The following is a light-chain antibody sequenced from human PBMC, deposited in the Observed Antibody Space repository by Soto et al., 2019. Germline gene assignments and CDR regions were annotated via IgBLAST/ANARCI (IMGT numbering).Light chain of an antibody. V-gene: IGLV1-47*01. J-gene: IGLJ2*01. CDR3: AAYTGNWNGPV. CDR2: RTD. CDR1: SSTFANNY. Sequence: QSALTQPPSVSGTPGQRVSISCSGDSSTFANNYVHCYQQVPGAAPKLLMYRTDQRPSGVPERFSGSKSGTSASLTISGLRPEDEAQYYCAAYTGNWNGPVFGGGTKLTVL.